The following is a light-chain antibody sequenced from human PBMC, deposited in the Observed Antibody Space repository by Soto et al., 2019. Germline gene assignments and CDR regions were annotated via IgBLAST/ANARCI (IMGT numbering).Light chain of an antibody. Sequence: QSLLTQPASLSGAPGQSVTLSCTGTNSVVGDYRSVSWYQQHPGKAPKLVIYDVSNRPSGVSYRFSGSKSGNTASLTISGLQAEDEADYYCSSYTSTSTQVFGTGTKVTVL. J-gene: IGLJ1*01. CDR3: SSYTSTSTQV. CDR1: NSVVGDYRS. CDR2: DVS. V-gene: IGLV2-14*03.